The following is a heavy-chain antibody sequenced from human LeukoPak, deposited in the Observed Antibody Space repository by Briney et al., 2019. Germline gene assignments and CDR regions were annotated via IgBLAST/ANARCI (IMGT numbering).Heavy chain of an antibody. CDR2: IYHSGST. CDR3: ARDRSRVGGIFGVVTVFDY. CDR1: GGSISSGGYY. V-gene: IGHV4-30-2*01. Sequence: SETLSLTCTVSGGSISSGGYYWSWIRQPPGKGLEWIGYIYHSGSTYYNPSLKSRVTISVDRSKNQFSLQLNSVTPEDTAVYYCARDRSRVGGIFGVVTVFDYWGQGTLVTVSS. D-gene: IGHD3-3*01. J-gene: IGHJ4*02.